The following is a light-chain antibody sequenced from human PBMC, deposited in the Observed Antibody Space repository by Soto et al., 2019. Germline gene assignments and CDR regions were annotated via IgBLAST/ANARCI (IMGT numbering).Light chain of an antibody. Sequence: QAVVTQPPSVSGAPGQRVTISCTGSSSNIGAGYDVHWYQQLPGTAPKLLISGNSNRPSGVPDRFSGSKSGTSASLAITVLQAEDEADYYCQSYDSSLSAYVFGTGTKLTVL. CDR3: QSYDSSLSAYV. CDR1: SSNIGAGYD. J-gene: IGLJ1*01. CDR2: GNS. V-gene: IGLV1-40*01.